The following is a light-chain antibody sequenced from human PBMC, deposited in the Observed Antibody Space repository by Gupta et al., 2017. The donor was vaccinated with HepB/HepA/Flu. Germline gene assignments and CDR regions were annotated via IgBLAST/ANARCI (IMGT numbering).Light chain of an antibody. CDR3: QQYRGT. J-gene: IGKJ1*01. CDR2: GAA. CDR1: QSVSSN. Sequence: IVMTQSPATLSVSPGERATLSCRASQSVSSNLAGYQQKPGQAPRLLIYGAATRATGITDRVSGSGSGTEFTSTIGSMKSEDFAGQYGQQYRGTFGQGTKVEIK. V-gene: IGKV3-15*01.